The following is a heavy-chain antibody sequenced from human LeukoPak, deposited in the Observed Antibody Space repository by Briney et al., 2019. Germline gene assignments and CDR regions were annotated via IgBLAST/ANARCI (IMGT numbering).Heavy chain of an antibody. CDR1: GVSISSSY. CDR2: ISTSGGS. J-gene: IGHJ4*02. D-gene: IGHD6-13*01. V-gene: IGHV4-4*07. CDR3: ARDVAGKQLALDN. Sequence: SEALSLTCTVSGVSISSSYWNWIRRPAGKGLEWIGRISTSGGSEYSPSLKSRVTMSIHTHNDQFSLRLRSATAADTAVYYCARDVAGKQLALDNWGQGTLVTVSP.